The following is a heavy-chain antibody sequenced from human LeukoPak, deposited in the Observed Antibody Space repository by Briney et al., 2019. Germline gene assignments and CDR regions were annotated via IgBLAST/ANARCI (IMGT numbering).Heavy chain of an antibody. J-gene: IGHJ4*02. V-gene: IGHV3-23*01. Sequence: GGPLRLSCAASGFTFSIYALDWVRQTPGKGLEWVSTISGNGGSTYYADSVKGRFTISRDNSRNTLDLQMNSLRAEDTAVYFCAKNTGQTSEYSYGYHSWGQGTLVIVSS. CDR1: GFTFSIYA. CDR2: ISGNGGST. CDR3: AKNTGQTSEYSYGYHS. D-gene: IGHD5-18*01.